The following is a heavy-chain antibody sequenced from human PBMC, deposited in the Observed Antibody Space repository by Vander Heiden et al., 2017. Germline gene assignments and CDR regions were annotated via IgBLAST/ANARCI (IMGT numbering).Heavy chain of an antibody. J-gene: IGHJ4*02. Sequence: QVQLQQWGAGLLKPSETLSLTCAVYGGSFSGYYWSWIRQPPGKGLEWIGEINHSGSTNYNPSLKSRVTISVDTSKSQFSLKLSSVTAADTAVYYCARGSKMWYCSGGSCYPLHDYWGQGTLVTVSS. D-gene: IGHD2-15*01. V-gene: IGHV4-34*01. CDR3: ARGSKMWYCSGGSCYPLHDY. CDR2: INHSGST. CDR1: GGSFSGYY.